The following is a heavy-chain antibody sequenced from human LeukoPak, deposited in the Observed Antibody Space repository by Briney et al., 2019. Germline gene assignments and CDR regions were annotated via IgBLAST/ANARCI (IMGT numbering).Heavy chain of an antibody. J-gene: IGHJ6*02. CDR3: ASSGYYGMDV. V-gene: IGHV4-34*01. CDR2: INHSGST. Sequence: SETLSLTRAVYGGSFSGYYWSWIRQPPGKGLEWIGEINHSGSTNYNPSLKSRVTISVDTSKNQFSLKLSSVTAADTAVYYCASSGYYGMDVWGQGTTVTVSS. CDR1: GGSFSGYY. D-gene: IGHD6-19*01.